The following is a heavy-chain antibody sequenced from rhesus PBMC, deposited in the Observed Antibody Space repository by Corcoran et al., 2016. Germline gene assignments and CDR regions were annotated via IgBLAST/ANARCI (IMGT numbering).Heavy chain of an antibody. D-gene: IGHD6-31*01. V-gene: IGHV4-76*01. CDR1: GGSISGGYD. J-gene: IGHJ4*01. Sequence: QVQLQESGPGVVKPSETLSLTCAVSGGSISGGYDWSWIRQPPGKGLEWIGYIYGSSGSTTYNPSLKKRVTFSKDASKNEFSLKRSSVTAADTAVYYCAREGGYSSGWVDYWGQGVLVTVSS. CDR3: AREGGYSSGWVDY. CDR2: IYGSSGST.